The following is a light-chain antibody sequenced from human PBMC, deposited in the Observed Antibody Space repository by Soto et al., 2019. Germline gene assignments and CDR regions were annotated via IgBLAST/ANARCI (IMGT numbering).Light chain of an antibody. CDR3: QSYDSSLSGRWV. Sequence: QAVVTQPPSVSGAPGQRVTISCTGNSSNIGAGYNVHWYQQLPGTAPKLLIYGNSNRPSGVPDRFSGSKSGPSASLAITGLQAEDEADYYCQSYDSSLSGRWVFGGGTKLTVL. CDR1: SSNIGAGYN. CDR2: GNS. V-gene: IGLV1-40*01. J-gene: IGLJ3*02.